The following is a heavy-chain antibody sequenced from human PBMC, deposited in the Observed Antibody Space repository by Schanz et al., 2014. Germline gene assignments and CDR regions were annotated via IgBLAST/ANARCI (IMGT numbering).Heavy chain of an antibody. D-gene: IGHD4-4*01. CDR3: AGGKTTGLAY. Sequence: EVQLVESGGGLVQPGGSLRLSCAASGFTFSVYWMHWVRQPPGKGLVSVSRISGDGTTTSYAASVEGRFTISRDVAKNTLYLQMFSLRAEDMGVYYCAGGKTTGLAYWGQGTQVAVSS. CDR1: GFTFSVYW. CDR2: ISGDGTTT. V-gene: IGHV3-74*02. J-gene: IGHJ4*02.